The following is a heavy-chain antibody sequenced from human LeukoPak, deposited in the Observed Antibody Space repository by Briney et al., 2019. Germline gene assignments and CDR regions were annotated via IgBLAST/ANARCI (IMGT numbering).Heavy chain of an antibody. D-gene: IGHD1-26*01. CDR3: VKKAVGGAKGWFDP. Sequence: GGSLRLSCSASGFTFSSYAMYWVRQAPGKGLVYVSAISSNVVSTYYADSVKGRFTISRDNSKNTLYLQMTSLRDEDTAVYYCVKKAVGGAKGWFDPWGQGTLVTVSS. CDR2: ISSNVVST. V-gene: IGHV3-64D*06. CDR1: GFTFSSYA. J-gene: IGHJ5*02.